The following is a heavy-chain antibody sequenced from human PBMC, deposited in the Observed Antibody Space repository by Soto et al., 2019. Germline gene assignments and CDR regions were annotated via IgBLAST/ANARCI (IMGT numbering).Heavy chain of an antibody. D-gene: IGHD3-22*01. CDR3: ARQGDSSGYYYYYYYGMDV. Sequence: VESLKISCKGSGYSFTSYWIGWVRQMPGKGLEWMGIIYPGDSDTRYSPSFQGQVTISADKSISTAYLQWSSLKASDTAMYYCARQGDSSGYYYYYYYGMDVWGQGTTVTVSS. J-gene: IGHJ6*02. CDR2: IYPGDSDT. V-gene: IGHV5-51*01. CDR1: GYSFTSYW.